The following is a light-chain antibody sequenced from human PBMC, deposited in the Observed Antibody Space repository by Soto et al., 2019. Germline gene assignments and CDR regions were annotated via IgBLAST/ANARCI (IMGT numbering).Light chain of an antibody. Sequence: ETVLTQSPGTLSLSPGERATLSCRASQSVSSNYLAWYQQKPGQAPRLLIYGASSRATGISDRFSGSGSGTDFTLTISRLEPEDFAVYYCQQYATSPLTFGGETRVEIK. CDR1: QSVSSNY. V-gene: IGKV3-20*01. CDR3: QQYATSPLT. CDR2: GAS. J-gene: IGKJ4*01.